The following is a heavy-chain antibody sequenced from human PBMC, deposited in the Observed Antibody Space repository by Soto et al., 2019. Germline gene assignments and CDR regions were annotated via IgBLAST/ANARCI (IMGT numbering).Heavy chain of an antibody. CDR1: GGSISSYY. CDR3: ARDINMVYVNGNWFDP. Sequence: PSETLSLTCTVSGGSISSYYWSWIRQPTGKGPEWIGHIYYSGNTYYKPSLKSRVTISVDTSKNQLSLKLSSVTPADTAVYHCARDINMVYVNGNWFDPWGQGTQVTVSS. D-gene: IGHD2-8*01. J-gene: IGHJ5*02. V-gene: IGHV4-59*01. CDR2: IYYSGNT.